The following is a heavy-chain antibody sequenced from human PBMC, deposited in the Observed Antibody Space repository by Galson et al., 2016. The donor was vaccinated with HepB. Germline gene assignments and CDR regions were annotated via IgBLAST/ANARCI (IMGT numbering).Heavy chain of an antibody. Sequence: ETLSLTCTVSGGSISTYYWSWIRQPPGKGLEWIGYIHYSGSTDYNPSLKSRVTISVDTSKNKFSLKLSSVTAADTAVYYCARGRGGYKDGGVDYWGQGTLVTVSS. CDR1: GGSISTYY. CDR3: ARGRGGYKDGGVDY. V-gene: IGHV4-59*01. D-gene: IGHD5-24*01. CDR2: IHYSGST. J-gene: IGHJ4*02.